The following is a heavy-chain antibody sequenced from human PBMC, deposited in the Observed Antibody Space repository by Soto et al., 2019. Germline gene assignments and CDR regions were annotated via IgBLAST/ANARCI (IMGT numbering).Heavy chain of an antibody. Sequence: AGSLRLSCEASGFIFSNFWMHWFRQAPGTGLVWVSRISNDGIVTTYADSVKGRFTISRDNAKNTLYLQMNSLTAEDTAVYYCAKDLTWNQADYWGQGA. V-gene: IGHV3-74*01. CDR1: GFIFSNFW. D-gene: IGHD1-1*01. CDR2: ISNDGIVT. CDR3: AKDLTWNQADY. J-gene: IGHJ4*02.